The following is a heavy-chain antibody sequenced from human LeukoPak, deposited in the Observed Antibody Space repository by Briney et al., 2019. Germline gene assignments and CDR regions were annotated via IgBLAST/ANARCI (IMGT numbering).Heavy chain of an antibody. Sequence: EASVKVSCKASGYTFTNYGISWVRQAPGQGLEWMGGIIPIFGTANYAQKFQGRVTITADESTSTAYMELSSLRSEDTAVYYCARARYDILTGVVAWYFDYWGQGTLVTVSS. CDR2: IIPIFGTA. D-gene: IGHD3-9*01. V-gene: IGHV1-69*13. CDR1: GYTFTNYG. J-gene: IGHJ4*02. CDR3: ARARYDILTGVVAWYFDY.